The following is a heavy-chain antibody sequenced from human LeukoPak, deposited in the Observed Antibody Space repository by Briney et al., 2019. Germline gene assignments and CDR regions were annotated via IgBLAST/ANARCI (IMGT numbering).Heavy chain of an antibody. D-gene: IGHD1-1*01. Sequence: GGSLRLSCVASGFTFSSYAMSWVRQAPGKGLEWVSVISGSGGSTYYSDSVKGRFTISRDNSKNTVYLQMNSLRAEDTAVYYCAKDGTTTITFDYWGQGTLVAVSS. CDR2: ISGSGGST. CDR1: GFTFSSYA. J-gene: IGHJ4*02. V-gene: IGHV3-23*01. CDR3: AKDGTTTITFDY.